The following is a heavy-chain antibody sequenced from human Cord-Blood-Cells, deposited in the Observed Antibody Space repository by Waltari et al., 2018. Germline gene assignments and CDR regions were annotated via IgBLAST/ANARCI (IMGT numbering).Heavy chain of an antibody. CDR3: ARASEGIVGACDY. V-gene: IGHV4-59*01. CDR2: IYYSGST. D-gene: IGHD1-26*01. Sequence: QVQLQESAPGLVKPSETLSLTCTVSGGSISSYYWSWIRQPPGKGLEWIGYIYYSGSTNYNPSLQSRVTITVDTSKDQCSLKLSSVTAADTAVYYCARASEGIVGACDYWGQGTLVTVAS. J-gene: IGHJ4*02. CDR1: GGSISSYY.